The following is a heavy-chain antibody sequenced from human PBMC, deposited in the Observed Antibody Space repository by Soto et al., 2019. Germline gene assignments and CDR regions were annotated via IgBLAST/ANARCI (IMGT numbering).Heavy chain of an antibody. CDR1: GGTFSSYT. CDR2: IIPILGIA. CDR3: ARSSPGGGGDFDY. D-gene: IGHD3-16*01. V-gene: IGHV1-69*02. Sequence: QVQLVQSGAEVKKPGSSVKVSCKASGGTFSSYTISWVRQAPGQGLEWMGRIIPILGIANYAQKFQGRVTITADISTSTAYMELSSLRSEDTAVYYCARSSPGGGGDFDYWGQGTLVTVSS. J-gene: IGHJ4*02.